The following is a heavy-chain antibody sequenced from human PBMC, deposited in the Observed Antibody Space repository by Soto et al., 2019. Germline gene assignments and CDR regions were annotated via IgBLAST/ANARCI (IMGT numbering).Heavy chain of an antibody. D-gene: IGHD3-22*01. CDR2: IYYSGST. V-gene: IGHV4-30-4*01. J-gene: IGHJ2*01. CDR1: GGSISSGDYY. Sequence: QVQLQESGPGLVKPSQTLSLTCTVSGGSISSGDYYWSWIRQPPGKGLEWIGYIYYSGSTYYNPSLKSRVTISVDTSKNQFSLKLSSVTAADTAVYYCARGGYDSSGSVPTPQFDLWGRGTLVTVSS. CDR3: ARGGYDSSGSVPTPQFDL.